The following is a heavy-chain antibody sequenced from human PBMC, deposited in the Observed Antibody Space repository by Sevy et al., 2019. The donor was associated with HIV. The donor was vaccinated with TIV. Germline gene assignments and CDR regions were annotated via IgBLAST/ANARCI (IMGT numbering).Heavy chain of an antibody. V-gene: IGHV3-20*01. CDR2: INWKTDNV. CDR1: GFTFDDYA. CDR3: ARNTYYLDSTGFGAFDI. J-gene: IGHJ3*02. Sequence: GGSLRLSCGASGFTFDDYAMSWVRQAPGKGLEWVSAINWKTDNVGYADSVKGRFTISRDNAKRSLYLQMNSLRPEDTALYHCARNTYYLDSTGFGAFDIWGQGIMVTVSS. D-gene: IGHD3-22*01.